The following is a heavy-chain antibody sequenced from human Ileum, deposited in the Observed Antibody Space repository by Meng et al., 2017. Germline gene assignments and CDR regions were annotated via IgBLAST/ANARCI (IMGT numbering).Heavy chain of an antibody. CDR1: GYPFTSYG. D-gene: IGHD3-22*01. CDR3: ARRSSGYQAGLNLNDY. V-gene: IGHV1-18*01. CDR2: ISGYNGNT. Sequence: QVQLVQSGAEVKKPGASVKVSCKASGYPFTSYGISWVRQAPGQGLEYMGWISGYNGNTNYVEKFQGRVTMTTDTSTRTAYMELRSLRSDDTAVYYCARRSSGYQAGLNLNDYWGQGTLVTVSS. J-gene: IGHJ4*02.